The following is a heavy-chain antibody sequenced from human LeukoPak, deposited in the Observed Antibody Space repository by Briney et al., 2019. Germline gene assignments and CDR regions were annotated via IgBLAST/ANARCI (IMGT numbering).Heavy chain of an antibody. D-gene: IGHD3-3*01. V-gene: IGHV3-20*04. CDR1: GFTFDDYG. CDR3: ARGSIYYYFMDV. J-gene: IGHJ6*03. CDR2: INWNGGST. Sequence: TGGSLRLSCAASGFTFDDYGMSWVRQAPGKGLEWVSGINWNGGSTGYADSVKGRFTISRDNAKNSLYLQMNSLRAEDTALYYCARGSIYYYFMDVWGKGTTVTVSS.